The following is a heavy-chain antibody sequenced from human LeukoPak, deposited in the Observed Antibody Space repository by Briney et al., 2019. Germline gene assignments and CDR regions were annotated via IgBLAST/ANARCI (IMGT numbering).Heavy chain of an antibody. J-gene: IGHJ4*02. D-gene: IGHD2-15*01. CDR3: SRTTYCSGGSCHYYFAY. V-gene: IGHV3-30*02. CDR2: TRYDGSNN. CDR1: GFTFSSYG. Sequence: GGSLRLSCAASGFTFSSYGMHWVRQAPGKGLEWVAFTRYDGSNNYYADSVKGRFTISRDDYKNTLYLQMNSLRVEDTAMYYCSRTTYCSGGSCHYYFAYWGQGTLVTVSS.